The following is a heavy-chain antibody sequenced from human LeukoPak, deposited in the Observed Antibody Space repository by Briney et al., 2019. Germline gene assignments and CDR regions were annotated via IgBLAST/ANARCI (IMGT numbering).Heavy chain of an antibody. CDR1: GFTFSDSA. D-gene: IGHD3-10*01. CDR3: ANRGDQHY. V-gene: IGHV3-73*01. Sequence: QSGGSLKLSCAASGFTFSDSAMHWVRQASGKGLEWAGRIRSKANSYATAYAASVEGRFIISIDDSKNTVYLQMNSLKTDDTAVYYCANRGDQHYWGQGTLVTVSS. J-gene: IGHJ4*02. CDR2: IRSKANSYAT.